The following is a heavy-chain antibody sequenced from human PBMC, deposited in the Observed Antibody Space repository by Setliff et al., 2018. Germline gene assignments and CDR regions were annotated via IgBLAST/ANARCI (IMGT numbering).Heavy chain of an antibody. J-gene: IGHJ4*02. CDR2: IYTSGST. CDR3: ARDLAGTWDY. D-gene: IGHD1-7*01. CDR1: GGSISSGSYY. Sequence: SETLSLTCTVSGGSISSGSYYWSWIRQPAGKGLEWIGHIYTSGSTSYNPSLKSRVTISVDTSKNQFSLKLSSVTAADTAVYYCARDLAGTWDYWGQGTLVTVSS. V-gene: IGHV4-61*09.